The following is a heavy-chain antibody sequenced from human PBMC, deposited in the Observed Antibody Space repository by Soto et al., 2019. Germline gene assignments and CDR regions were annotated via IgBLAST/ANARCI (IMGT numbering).Heavy chain of an antibody. CDR2: IYTSGST. CDR3: ARMTVPAPKSAFHI. J-gene: IGHJ3*02. V-gene: IGHV4-4*07. D-gene: IGHD2-2*01. Sequence: SETLSLTCTVSGGSISSYYWSWIRQPAGKGLEWIGRIYTSGSTNYNPSLKSRVTMSVDTSKNQFSLKLSSVTAADTAVYYCARMTVPAPKSAFHICGQGTMGALSS. CDR1: GGSISSYY.